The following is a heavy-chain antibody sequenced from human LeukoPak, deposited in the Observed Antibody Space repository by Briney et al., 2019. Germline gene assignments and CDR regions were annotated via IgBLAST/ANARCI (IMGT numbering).Heavy chain of an antibody. D-gene: IGHD5-12*01. CDR1: GGSISSYY. CDR3: ARDLRYSGYALNYGMDV. J-gene: IGHJ6*02. V-gene: IGHV4-4*07. Sequence: SETLSLACTVSGGSISSYYWSWIRQPAGKGLEWIGRVHTSGSTNYNPSLKSRVTMSVDTAKNQFSLKLSSVTAADTAVYYCARDLRYSGYALNYGMDVWGQGTTVTVSS. CDR2: VHTSGST.